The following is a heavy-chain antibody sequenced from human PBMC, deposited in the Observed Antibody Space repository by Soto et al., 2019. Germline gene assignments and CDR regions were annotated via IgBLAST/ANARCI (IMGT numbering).Heavy chain of an antibody. CDR1: GFTFSNAW. CDR3: TTSGGHYYDSSGYYYEASAFDI. CDR2: IKSKTDGGTT. V-gene: IGHV3-15*07. Sequence: GGSLRLSCAASGFTFSNAWMNWVRQAPGKGLEWVGRIKSKTDGGTTDYAAPVKGRFTISRDDSKNTLYLQMNSLKTEDTAVYYCTTSGGHYYDSSGYYYEASAFDIWGQGTMVTVSS. D-gene: IGHD3-22*01. J-gene: IGHJ3*02.